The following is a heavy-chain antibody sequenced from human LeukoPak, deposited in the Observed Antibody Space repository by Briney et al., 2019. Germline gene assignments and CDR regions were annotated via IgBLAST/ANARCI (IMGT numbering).Heavy chain of an antibody. Sequence: SETLSLTCTVSGGSISSYYWSWIRQPPGKGLEWIGYIYYSGSTNYNPSLKSRVTISVDTSKNQFSLKLSSVTAADTAVYYCARTATVVTYSDYWGQGTLVTVSS. J-gene: IGHJ4*02. CDR2: IYYSGST. CDR1: GGSISSYY. CDR3: ARTATVVTYSDY. D-gene: IGHD4-23*01. V-gene: IGHV4-59*01.